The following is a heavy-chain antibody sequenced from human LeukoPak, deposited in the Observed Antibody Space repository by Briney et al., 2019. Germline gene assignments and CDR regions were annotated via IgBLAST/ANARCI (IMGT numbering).Heavy chain of an antibody. D-gene: IGHD3-10*01. CDR3: ARGRVLRGGEFDL. CDR2: IGIAGDT. V-gene: IGHV3-13*01. CDR1: GFTFSSYT. J-gene: IGHJ2*01. Sequence: GRSLRLSCAASGFTFSSYTMHWVRQVAGTGLEWVSGIGIAGDTYHVDSVKGRFTISRENAKNSVYFQMNSLRAGDTAVYYCARGRVLRGGEFDLWGRGTLVTVSS.